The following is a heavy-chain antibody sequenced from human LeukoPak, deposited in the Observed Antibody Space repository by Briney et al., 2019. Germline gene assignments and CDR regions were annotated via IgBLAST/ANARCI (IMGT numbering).Heavy chain of an antibody. CDR1: GYTFTGYY. Sequence: ASVTVSFKASGYTFTGYYMHWVRQAPGHGLEWMGRINPNSGGTNYAQKFQGRVTMTRDTSISTAYMELSRLRSDDTAVYYCARGNWNDPPDYWGQGTLVTVSS. J-gene: IGHJ4*02. CDR2: INPNSGGT. V-gene: IGHV1-2*06. CDR3: ARGNWNDPPDY. D-gene: IGHD1-1*01.